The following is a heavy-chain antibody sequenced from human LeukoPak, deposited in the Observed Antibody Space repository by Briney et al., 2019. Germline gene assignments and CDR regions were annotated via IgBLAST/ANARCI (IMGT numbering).Heavy chain of an antibody. CDR1: GYTFTSYG. Sequence: ASVKVSCKASGYTFTSYGISWVRQAPGQGLEWMGWISAYNVNTNDAQKLQGRVTMTTDTSTTTAYMELRSLRSADTAVYYCARVPVSGPGARFDYWGQGTLVTVSS. CDR2: ISAYNVNT. J-gene: IGHJ4*02. CDR3: ARVPVSGPGARFDY. D-gene: IGHD4-11*01. V-gene: IGHV1-18*01.